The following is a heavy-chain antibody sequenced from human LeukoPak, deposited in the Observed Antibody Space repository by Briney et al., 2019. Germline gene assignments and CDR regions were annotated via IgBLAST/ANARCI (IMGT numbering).Heavy chain of an antibody. Sequence: GGSLRLSCEASGFIFSSYTMNWIRQAPGKGLEWVASINSGSTNPYYADSVKGRFTISRDDAKKSLYLQMTSLRVEDTSVYYCARDFLAAGDYWGQEPWSQSPQ. D-gene: IGHD6-13*01. CDR1: GFIFSSYT. V-gene: IGHV3-21*01. CDR2: INSGSTNP. CDR3: ARDFLAAGDY. J-gene: IGHJ4*01.